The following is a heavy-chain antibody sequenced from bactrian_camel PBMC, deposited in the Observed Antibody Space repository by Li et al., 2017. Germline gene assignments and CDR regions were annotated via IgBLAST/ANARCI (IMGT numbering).Heavy chain of an antibody. J-gene: IGHJ4*01. D-gene: IGHD3*01. CDR2: IMVDGTT. CDR1: DYIFSGCG. V-gene: IGHV3S53*01. Sequence: HVQLVESGGGSVQTGGSLNLSCIMYDYIFSGCGMGWFRQAPEKERELVSNIMVDGTTYYADSVKGRFTASQDSGKNTVSLQMNSLKPEDTARYYCGRGFSKGSGPNCQYNFSGGGTQVTVS.